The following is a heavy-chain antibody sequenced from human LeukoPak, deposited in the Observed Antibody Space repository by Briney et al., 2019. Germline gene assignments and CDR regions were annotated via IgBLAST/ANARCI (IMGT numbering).Heavy chain of an antibody. J-gene: IGHJ5*02. CDR1: GYTFTIYY. Sequence: ASVRVSCKASGYTFTIYYMHWVRQAPGQGVEWMGIINPSGGSTSYTQKFQGRVTMTRHTSTSTVYMELSSLRSEDTAVYYCARDGGSGPRRVFDPWGQGTLVTVSS. CDR3: ARDGGSGPRRVFDP. V-gene: IGHV1-46*01. CDR2: INPSGGST. D-gene: IGHD2-15*01.